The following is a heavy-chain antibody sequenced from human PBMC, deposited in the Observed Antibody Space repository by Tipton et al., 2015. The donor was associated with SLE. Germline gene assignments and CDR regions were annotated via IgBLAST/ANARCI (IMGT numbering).Heavy chain of an antibody. V-gene: IGHV3-23*03. Sequence: SLRLSCAASGFIFTDYGMTWARQTPGKGLEWVALMNSGGTTYYADSVKGRFTISRDASKNTLYLQMNSLRPEDTAIYFCAKEMFVFWFAPWGRGTLVTVSS. J-gene: IGHJ5*02. D-gene: IGHD3-10*02. CDR2: MNSGGTT. CDR3: AKEMFVFWFAP. CDR1: GFIFTDYG.